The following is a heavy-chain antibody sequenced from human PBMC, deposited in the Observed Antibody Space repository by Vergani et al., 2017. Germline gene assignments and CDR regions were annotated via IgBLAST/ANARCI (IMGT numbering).Heavy chain of an antibody. CDR3: AKDWDIVVVPAAIGNYMAV. Sequence: QVQLVESGGGVVQPGRSLRLSCAAAGFTFSSYGMHWVRQAPGKGLEWVAVISYDGSNKYYADSVKGRFTISRDNSKNTLYLQMNSLRAEDTAVYSCAKDWDIVVVPAAIGNYMAVWGEGTSVTLSS. V-gene: IGHV3-30*18. J-gene: IGHJ6*03. CDR1: GFTFSSYG. D-gene: IGHD2-2*01. CDR2: ISYDGSNK.